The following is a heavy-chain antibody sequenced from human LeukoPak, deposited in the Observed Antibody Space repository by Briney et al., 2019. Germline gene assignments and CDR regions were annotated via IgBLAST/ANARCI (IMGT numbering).Heavy chain of an antibody. V-gene: IGHV1-46*01. D-gene: IGHD6-13*01. CDR2: INPSGGST. Sequence: GASVKVSCKASGYIFTSYYMHWVRQAPGQGLEWMGIINPSGGSTSYAQKFQGRVTMTTDTSTSTAYMELRSLRSDDTAVYYCASTSGTPGITATGFDYWGQGTLVTVSS. CDR1: GYIFTSYY. J-gene: IGHJ4*02. CDR3: ASTSGTPGITATGFDY.